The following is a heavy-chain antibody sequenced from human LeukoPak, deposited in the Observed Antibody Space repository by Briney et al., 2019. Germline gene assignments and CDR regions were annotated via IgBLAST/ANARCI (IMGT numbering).Heavy chain of an antibody. CDR3: ARRGAMVRGVIRGYFDY. V-gene: IGHV4-39*01. Sequence: SETLSLTCTASGGSISSSSYYWGRIRQPPGKGLEWIGSIYYSGSTYYNPSLKSRVTISVDTSKNQFSLKLSSVTAADTAVYYCARRGAMVRGVIRGYFDYWGQGTLVTVSS. D-gene: IGHD3-10*01. CDR1: GGSISSSSYY. J-gene: IGHJ4*02. CDR2: IYYSGST.